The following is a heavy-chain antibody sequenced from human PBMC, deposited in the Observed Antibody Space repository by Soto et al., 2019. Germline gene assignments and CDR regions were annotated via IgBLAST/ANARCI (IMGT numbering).Heavy chain of an antibody. D-gene: IGHD3-16*01. CDR1: GFTFSSYS. Sequence: PGGSLRLSCAASGFTFSSYSMNWVRQAPGKGLEWVSYISSSSSTIYYADSVKGRFTISRDNAKNSLYLQMNSLRAEDTAVYYCARDGPTFWFDPWGQGTLVTVSS. J-gene: IGHJ5*02. V-gene: IGHV3-48*01. CDR3: ARDGPTFWFDP. CDR2: ISSSSSTI.